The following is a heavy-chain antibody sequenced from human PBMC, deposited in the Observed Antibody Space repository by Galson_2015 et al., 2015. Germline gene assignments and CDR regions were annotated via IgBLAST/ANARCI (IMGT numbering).Heavy chain of an antibody. CDR1: GYTFTSYA. J-gene: IGHJ4*02. V-gene: IGHV1-3*01. Sequence: GYTFTSYAMHWVRQAPGQRLEWMGWINAGNGNTKYSQKFQGRVTITRDTSASTAYMELNSLRSEDTAVYYCVLGEIQAGSVDYWGQGTLVTVSS. CDR3: VLGEIQAGSVDY. D-gene: IGHD3-10*01. CDR2: INAGNGNT.